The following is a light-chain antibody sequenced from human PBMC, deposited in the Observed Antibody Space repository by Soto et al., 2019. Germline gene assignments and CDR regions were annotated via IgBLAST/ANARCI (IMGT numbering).Light chain of an antibody. Sequence: IELTQSPRTLPLSPGEKAPLSCRDIQSLSNNIYLAWYQQKPGQAPRLLIYGASSRATGIPNRFSGSGSGTDFTLTISRLEPEDFAVYYCQQYGNSPQTFGQGTKVDIK. J-gene: IGKJ1*01. CDR2: GAS. V-gene: IGKV3-20*01. CDR1: QSLSNNIY. CDR3: QQYGNSPQT.